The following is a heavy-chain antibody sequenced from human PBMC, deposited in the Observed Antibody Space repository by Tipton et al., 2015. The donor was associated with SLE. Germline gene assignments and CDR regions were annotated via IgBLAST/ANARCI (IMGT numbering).Heavy chain of an antibody. D-gene: IGHD4-17*01. CDR3: ARLPVTTHDAFDF. J-gene: IGHJ3*01. Sequence: VQLVQSGAEVKKAGASVKVSCKASGYTFMDYGISWVRQAPGQGLEWMGIIYPADSDTRYSPSFQGQVTISADRSISTAYLQWSSLKASDTAIYYCARLPVTTHDAFDFWGQGTMVTVSS. CDR1: GYTFMDYG. CDR2: IYPADSDT. V-gene: IGHV5-51*01.